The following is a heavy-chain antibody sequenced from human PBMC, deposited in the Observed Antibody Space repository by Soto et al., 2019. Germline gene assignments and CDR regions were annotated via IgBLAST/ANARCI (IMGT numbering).Heavy chain of an antibody. Sequence: GXSVKVSCKASGGPFISYAISWVRQAPGQGLEWMGGIIPIFGTANYAQKFQGRVTITADESTSTAYMELSSLRSEDTAVYYCARDAELIWYEKPTRGMDVWGQGTTVTVSS. J-gene: IGHJ6*02. CDR1: GGPFISYA. CDR3: ARDAELIWYEKPTRGMDV. CDR2: IIPIFGTA. D-gene: IGHD3-10*01. V-gene: IGHV1-69*01.